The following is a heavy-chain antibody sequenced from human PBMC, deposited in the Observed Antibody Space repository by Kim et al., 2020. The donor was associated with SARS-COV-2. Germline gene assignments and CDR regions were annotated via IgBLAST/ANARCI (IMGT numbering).Heavy chain of an antibody. J-gene: IGHJ4*02. Sequence: GGSLRLSCAASGFTFGDYAMHWVRQAPGKGLEWVSGISWNSGSIGYADSVKGRFTISRDNAKNSLYLQMNSLRAEDTALYYCAKEGDFWSGFDYWGQGTLVTVSS. V-gene: IGHV3-9*01. D-gene: IGHD3-3*01. CDR3: AKEGDFWSGFDY. CDR2: ISWNSGSI. CDR1: GFTFGDYA.